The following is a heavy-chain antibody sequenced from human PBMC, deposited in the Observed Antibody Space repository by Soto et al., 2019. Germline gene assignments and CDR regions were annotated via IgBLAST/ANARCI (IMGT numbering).Heavy chain of an antibody. CDR2: IKHDAGET. D-gene: IGHD3-3*01. J-gene: IGHJ4*02. V-gene: IGHV3-7*01. CDR1: GFTFSSYW. Sequence: GGSLRLSCAASGFTFSSYWMSCVRQAPGKGLEWLVSIKHDAGETYYLDSVKGRFTVSRDNAKNSLYLQMDSLRVEDTAMYYCARDVVKRSYYDFWSGSLFWGQGSLVTVSS. CDR3: ARDVVKRSYYDFWSGSLF.